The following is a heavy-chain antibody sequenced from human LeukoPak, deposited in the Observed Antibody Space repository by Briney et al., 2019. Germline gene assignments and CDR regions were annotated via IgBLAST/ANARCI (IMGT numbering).Heavy chain of an antibody. CDR1: GFTFSSYG. D-gene: IGHD6-13*01. V-gene: IGHV3-30*02. CDR2: IRYDGSNK. J-gene: IGHJ5*02. Sequence: GGSLRLSCAASGFTFSSYGMHWVRQAPGKGLEWVAIIRYDGSNKYYADSVKGRFTISRDNSKNTLYLQMNSLRAEDTAVYYCANLRGIAAAGGENNWFDPWGQGTLVTVSS. CDR3: ANLRGIAAAGGENNWFDP.